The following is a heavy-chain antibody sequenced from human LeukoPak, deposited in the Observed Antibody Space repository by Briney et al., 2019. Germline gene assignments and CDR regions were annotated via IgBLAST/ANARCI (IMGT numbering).Heavy chain of an antibody. Sequence: ASVKVSCKASGYIFTGYYMHWVRQAPGQGLEWMGWINPNSGGTNYAQKFQGRVTMTRDTSISTAYMELSRLRSDDTAVYYCASEGIVVVPAAIDYWGQGNLVTVSS. CDR3: ASEGIVVVPAAIDY. CDR1: GYIFTGYY. CDR2: INPNSGGT. J-gene: IGHJ4*02. D-gene: IGHD2-2*01. V-gene: IGHV1-2*02.